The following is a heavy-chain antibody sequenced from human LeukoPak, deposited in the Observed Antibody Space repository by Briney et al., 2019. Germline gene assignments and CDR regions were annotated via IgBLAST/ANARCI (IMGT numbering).Heavy chain of an antibody. J-gene: IGHJ4*02. CDR2: ISGSGGST. Sequence: GGSLRLSCAASGFTFSSYAMSWVRQAPGKGLEWVSAISGSGGSTYYADSVKGRFTISRDNSKNTLYLQMNSLRAEDTAVYYCAKDLTGSQRGRYFDYWGQGTLVTVSS. D-gene: IGHD7-27*01. CDR1: GFTFSSYA. CDR3: AKDLTGSQRGRYFDY. V-gene: IGHV3-23*01.